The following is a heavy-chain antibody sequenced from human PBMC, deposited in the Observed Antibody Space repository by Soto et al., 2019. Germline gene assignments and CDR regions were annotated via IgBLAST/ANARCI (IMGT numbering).Heavy chain of an antibody. J-gene: IGHJ6*03. Sequence: SETLSLTCSVSGDSINSDKYYWGWIRQPPGKGLEWIGSIYYRGNTYYNPSLQTRVTISLDKSKSQFSLKLSPVTAADTALYYCARGQGQYDFWSGYSPPKYYYMDAWGEGTTVTVSS. CDR2: IYYRGNT. D-gene: IGHD3-3*01. CDR3: ARGQGQYDFWSGYSPPKYYYMDA. CDR1: GDSINSDKYY. V-gene: IGHV4-39*01.